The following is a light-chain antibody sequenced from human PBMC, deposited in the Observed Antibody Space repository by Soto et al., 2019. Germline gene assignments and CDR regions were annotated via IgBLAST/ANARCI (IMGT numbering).Light chain of an antibody. CDR2: DVG. V-gene: IGLV2-14*01. CDR3: SSYTSSSTLYV. J-gene: IGLJ1*01. CDR1: SSDVGGYNY. Sequence: QPSPLFGSPWQSVTLSRPGNSSDVGGYNYVSWYQQHPGKAPKLMIYDVGNRPSGVSNRFSGSKSGNTASLTISGLQAEDEADYYCSSYTSSSTLYVFGTGTKVTVL.